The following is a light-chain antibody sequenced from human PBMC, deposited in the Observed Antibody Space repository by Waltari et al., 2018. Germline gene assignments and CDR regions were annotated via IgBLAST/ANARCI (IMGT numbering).Light chain of an antibody. CDR3: QQRNSYPPT. CDR1: QGISSY. CDR2: KAS. Sequence: DIQLTQSPSSLSASVGDRVTITCRASQGISSYLAWYQQKPGKAPKLLIYKASSLQSGVPSRFSGSGSGKEFTLTISSLQPEDFAVYYCQQRNSYPPTFGQGTKVEIK. J-gene: IGKJ1*01. V-gene: IGKV1-9*01.